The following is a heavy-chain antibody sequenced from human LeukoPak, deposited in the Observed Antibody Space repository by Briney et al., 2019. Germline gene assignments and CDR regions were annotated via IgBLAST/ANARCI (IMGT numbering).Heavy chain of an antibody. CDR3: ARVPTEVAAADY. Sequence: GALVKVSCKASGYTFTGYYMHWVRQAPGQGLEWMGWINPNSGGTNYAQKFQGRVTMTRDTSISTAYMELSRLRSDDTAVYYCARVPTEVAAADYWGQGTLVTVSS. V-gene: IGHV1-2*02. J-gene: IGHJ4*02. CDR1: GYTFTGYY. D-gene: IGHD6-13*01. CDR2: INPNSGGT.